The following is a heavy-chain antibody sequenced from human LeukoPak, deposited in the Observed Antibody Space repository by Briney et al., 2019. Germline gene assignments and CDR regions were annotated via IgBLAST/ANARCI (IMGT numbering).Heavy chain of an antibody. CDR2: TSSDLNVK. Sequence: GGSLRLSCAASGFTFRNYVIHWVRQAPGKGLEWVAVTSSDLNVKLYADSVKGRFTISRDNSKNTLYLQMNSLRAEDTAVYYCAKDYYDSSGPLDYWGQGTLVTVSS. J-gene: IGHJ4*02. CDR3: AKDYYDSSGPLDY. V-gene: IGHV3-30*18. CDR1: GFTFRNYV. D-gene: IGHD3-22*01.